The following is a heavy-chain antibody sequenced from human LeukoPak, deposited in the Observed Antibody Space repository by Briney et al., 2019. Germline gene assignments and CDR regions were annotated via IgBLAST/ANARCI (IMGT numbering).Heavy chain of an antibody. J-gene: IGHJ4*02. D-gene: IGHD6-19*01. CDR1: GGSISSSSYY. CDR3: ARSWVGYSSGWYRADFDY. CDR2: IYYSGST. V-gene: IGHV4-39*07. Sequence: SETLSLTCTVSGGSISSSSYYWGWIRQPPGKGLEWIGSIYYSGSTYYNPSLKSRVTISVDTSKNQFSLKLSSVTAADTAVYYCARSWVGYSSGWYRADFDYWGQGTLVTVSS.